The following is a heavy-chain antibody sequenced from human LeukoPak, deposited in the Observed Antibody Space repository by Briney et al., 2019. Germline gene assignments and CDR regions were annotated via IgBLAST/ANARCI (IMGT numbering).Heavy chain of an antibody. V-gene: IGHV3-20*04. CDR2: INWIGVST. CDR3: AREEGYYDTSYAFDI. J-gene: IGHJ3*02. CDR1: GFTFSSYA. D-gene: IGHD3-22*01. Sequence: GGSLRLSCAASGFTFSSYAMSWVRQAPGRGLEWVSGINWIGVSTGYADSVKGRFTISRDKAKNSLYLQMNSLRAEDTALYYCAREEGYYDTSYAFDIWGQGTMVTVSS.